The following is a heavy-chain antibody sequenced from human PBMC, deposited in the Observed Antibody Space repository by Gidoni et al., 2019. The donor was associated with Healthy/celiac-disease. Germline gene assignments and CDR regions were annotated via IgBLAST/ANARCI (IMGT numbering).Heavy chain of an antibody. J-gene: IGHJ4*02. V-gene: IGHV3-23*01. CDR1: GFTFSSYA. CDR2: ISGSGGST. CDR3: AKVGYDFWSGELGY. D-gene: IGHD3-3*01. Sequence: EVQLLESGGGLVQPGGSLRLSCAASGFTFSSYAMSWVRQAPGKGLEWVSAISGSGGSTYYGDSVKGRFTISRDNSKNTLYLQMNSLRAEDTAVYYCAKVGYDFWSGELGYWGQGTLVTVSS.